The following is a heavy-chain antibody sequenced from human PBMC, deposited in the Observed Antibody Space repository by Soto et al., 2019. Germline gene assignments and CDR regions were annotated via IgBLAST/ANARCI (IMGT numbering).Heavy chain of an antibody. CDR3: AKPPMITASYYYSDMDV. Sequence: GGSLRLSCTASGFIFSTFPMNWVRQAPGRGLEWVSGISGSGISTFYAGSVKGRFTISRDNSRNTVFLDMHSLRPEDTAVYYYAKPPMITASYYYSDMDVWGQGTTVTVSS. V-gene: IGHV3-23*01. CDR1: GFIFSTFP. D-gene: IGHD3-16*01. CDR2: ISGSGIST. J-gene: IGHJ6*03.